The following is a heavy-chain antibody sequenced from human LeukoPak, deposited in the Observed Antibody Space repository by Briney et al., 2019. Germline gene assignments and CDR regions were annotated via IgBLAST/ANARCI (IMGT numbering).Heavy chain of an antibody. CDR2: ISAYNGNT. CDR3: ARDLVRGMSTTQHFGY. J-gene: IGHJ4*02. V-gene: IGHV1-18*01. CDR1: GYTFTSYG. D-gene: IGHD3-10*01. Sequence: ASVTVSCTASGYTFTSYGISWVRQAPGQGLEWMGWISAYNGNTNYAQKLQGRVTMTTDTSTSTAYMELRSLRSDDTAVYSWARDLVRGMSTTQHFGYWGQGTLVSVSS.